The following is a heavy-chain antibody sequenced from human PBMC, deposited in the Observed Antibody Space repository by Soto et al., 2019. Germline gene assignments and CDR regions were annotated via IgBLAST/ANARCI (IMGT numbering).Heavy chain of an antibody. D-gene: IGHD2-21*01. Sequence: QLQLQESGPGLVKPSETLSLTCTVSGGSISSSSYYWGWIRQPPGKGLEWIGSIYYSGSTYYNPSLXXRXTXXVDPSKNQFSLKLSSVTAADTAVYYCACLLVVADYWGQGTLVTVSS. CDR3: ACLLVVADY. CDR1: GGSISSSSYY. CDR2: IYYSGST. V-gene: IGHV4-39*01. J-gene: IGHJ4*02.